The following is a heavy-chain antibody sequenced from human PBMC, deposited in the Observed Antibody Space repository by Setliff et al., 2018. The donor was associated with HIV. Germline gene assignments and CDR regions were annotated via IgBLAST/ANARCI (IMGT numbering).Heavy chain of an antibody. CDR1: GVSISSSHW. J-gene: IGHJ4*02. V-gene: IGHV4-4*02. CDR3: ARALGYCSSSACYPKRFDS. CDR2: IYHSGIS. Sequence: SQTLSLTCAVSGVSISSSHWWSWVRQPPGKGLEWIGEIYHSGISNYTPSLKSRVTISVDKSKSQFSLKLSSVTAADTAVYFCARALGYCSSSACYPKRFDSWGQGTLVTVSS. D-gene: IGHD2-2*01.